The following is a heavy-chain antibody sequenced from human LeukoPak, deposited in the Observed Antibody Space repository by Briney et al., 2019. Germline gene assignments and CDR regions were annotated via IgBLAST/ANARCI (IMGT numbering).Heavy chain of an antibody. CDR2: INPNSGDT. V-gene: IGHV1-2*02. CDR1: GYTFTGYY. J-gene: IGHJ4*02. CDR3: ARPGNWNDGLDY. D-gene: IGHD1-20*01. Sequence: ASVTVSCKASGYTFTGYYMHWVRQAPGQGLEWMGWINPNSGDTNYAQRFQGRVSMTRDTSISTAYMELSSLRSDDTAVYYCARPGNWNDGLDYWGQGTLVTVSS.